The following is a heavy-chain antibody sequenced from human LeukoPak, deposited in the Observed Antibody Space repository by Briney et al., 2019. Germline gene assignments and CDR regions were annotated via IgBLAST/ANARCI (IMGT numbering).Heavy chain of an antibody. J-gene: IGHJ4*02. V-gene: IGHV4-39*01. CDR3: ARHSHYDFWSGYYTPDY. Sequence: SETLSLTCTVSGGSISSSSYYWGWIRQPPGKGLEWIGSIYYSGSTYYNPSLKSRVTISVDTSKNQFSLKLSSVTAADTAVYYCARHSHYDFWSGYYTPDYWGQGTLVTVSS. CDR1: GGSISSSSYY. CDR2: IYYSGST. D-gene: IGHD3-3*01.